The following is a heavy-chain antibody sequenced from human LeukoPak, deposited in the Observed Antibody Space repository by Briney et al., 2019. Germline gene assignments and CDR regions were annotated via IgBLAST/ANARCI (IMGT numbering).Heavy chain of an antibody. CDR3: AKDRSIALDY. CDR2: IRCDGRNK. V-gene: IGHV3-30*02. CDR1: GFTFSSYG. Sequence: GGSLRLSFAASGFTFSSYGMHWVRQAPGKGLEGVAFIRCDGRNKYYADSVKGRFTVSRDNSKNTLYLQLNSRRAEGTAVYYCAKDRSIALDYWGQGTLVTVSS. J-gene: IGHJ4*02. D-gene: IGHD6-6*01.